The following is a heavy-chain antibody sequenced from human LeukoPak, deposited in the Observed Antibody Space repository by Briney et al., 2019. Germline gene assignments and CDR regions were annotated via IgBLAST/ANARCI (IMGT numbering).Heavy chain of an antibody. CDR3: ARHSSNPSRSGYWVYYFDY. J-gene: IGHJ4*02. V-gene: IGHV4-39*01. CDR2: IYYSGST. D-gene: IGHD3-22*01. Sequence: PSETLSLTCTVSGDSISSSGYYWGWIRQPPGKGLEWIGRIYYSGSTNYNPSLKSRVTISVDTTKNQFSLKLSSVPAADTAVYYCARHSSNPSRSGYWVYYFDYWGQGTLVTVSS. CDR1: GDSISSSGYY.